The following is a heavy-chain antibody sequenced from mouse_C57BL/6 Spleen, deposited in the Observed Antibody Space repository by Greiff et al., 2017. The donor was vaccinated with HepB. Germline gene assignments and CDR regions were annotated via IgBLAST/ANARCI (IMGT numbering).Heavy chain of an antibody. CDR2: IDPSDSYT. CDR3: ASLRD. D-gene: IGHD1-1*01. V-gene: IGHV1-50*01. Sequence: QVQLKQPGAELVKPGASVKLSCKASGYTFTSYWMQWVKQRPGQGLEWIGEIDPSDSYTNYNQKFKGKATLTVDTSSSTAYMQLSSLTSEDSAVYYCASLRDWGQGTLVTVSA. CDR1: GYTFTSYW. J-gene: IGHJ3*01.